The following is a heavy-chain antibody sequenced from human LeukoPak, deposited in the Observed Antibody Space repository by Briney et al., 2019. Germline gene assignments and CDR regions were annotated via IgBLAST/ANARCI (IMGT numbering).Heavy chain of an antibody. J-gene: IGHJ4*02. CDR1: GGSISSYY. CDR3: ARQAGRGLDY. D-gene: IGHD6-25*01. CDR2: IYTSGST. Sequence: SETLSLTCTVSGGSISSYYWSWIRQPPGKGLEWIGYIYTSGSTNYNPSLKSRVTMSVDTSKNQFSLKLSSVTAADTAVYYCARQAGRGLDYWGQGTLVTVSS. V-gene: IGHV4-4*09.